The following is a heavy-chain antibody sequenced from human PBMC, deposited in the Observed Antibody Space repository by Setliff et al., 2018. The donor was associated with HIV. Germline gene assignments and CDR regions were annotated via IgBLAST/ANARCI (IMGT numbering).Heavy chain of an antibody. CDR3: ARDRPRGGGSLDAFDI. Sequence: GGSLRLSCSASGFTFSSYAMHWVRQAPGKGLEYVSAVSSNGNIPYYADSMKGRFTISRDNSKNTLYLQMRSLRAEDTAVYYCARDRPRGGGSLDAFDIWGQGTMVTVSS. CDR2: VSSNGNIP. CDR1: GFTFSSYA. J-gene: IGHJ3*02. D-gene: IGHD1-26*01. V-gene: IGHV3-64*04.